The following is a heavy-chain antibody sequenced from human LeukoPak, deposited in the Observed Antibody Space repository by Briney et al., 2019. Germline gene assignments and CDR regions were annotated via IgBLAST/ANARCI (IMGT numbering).Heavy chain of an antibody. CDR2: INPSGGST. V-gene: IGHV1-46*01. J-gene: IGHJ3*02. Sequence: ASVKVSCKASGYTFTSYYMHWVRQAPGQGLEWMGIINPSGGSTSYAQKFQGRVTMTRDMSTSTVYMELSSLRSEDTAVYYRAREARYCTNGVCSDDASDIWGQGTMVTVSS. CDR1: GYTFTSYY. CDR3: AREARYCTNGVCSDDASDI. D-gene: IGHD2-8*01.